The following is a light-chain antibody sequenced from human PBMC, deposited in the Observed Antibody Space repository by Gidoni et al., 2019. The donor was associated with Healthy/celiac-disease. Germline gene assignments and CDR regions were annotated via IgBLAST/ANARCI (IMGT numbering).Light chain of an antibody. CDR3: STYTSSSTLV. Sequence: QSALTQPASVSGSPGQSITISWYQQHSGKATKLMIYDVSNRPSGVSNSFSGSKSGNTASLTISGLQAEDEADYYCSTYTSSSTLVFGGGTKLTVL. V-gene: IGLV2-14*03. J-gene: IGLJ2*01. CDR2: DVS.